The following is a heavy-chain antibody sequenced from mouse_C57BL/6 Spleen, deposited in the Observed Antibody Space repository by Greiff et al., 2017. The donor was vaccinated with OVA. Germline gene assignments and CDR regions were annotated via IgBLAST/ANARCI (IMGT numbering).Heavy chain of an antibody. CDR2: IRLKSDNYAT. CDR1: GFTFSNYW. CDR3: TALYYYGSSLDY. V-gene: IGHV6-3*01. J-gene: IGHJ2*01. D-gene: IGHD1-1*01. Sequence: EVQGVESGGGLVQPGGSMKLSCVASGFTFSNYWMNWVRQSPEKGLEWVAQIRLKSDNYATHYAESVKGRFTISRDDSKSSVYLQMNNLRAEDTGIYYCTALYYYGSSLDYWGQGTTLTVSS.